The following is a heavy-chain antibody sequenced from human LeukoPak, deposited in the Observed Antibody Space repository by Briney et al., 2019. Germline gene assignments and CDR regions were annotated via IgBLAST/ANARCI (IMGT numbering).Heavy chain of an antibody. CDR1: GFTFSSYS. V-gene: IGHV3-48*01. CDR2: ISHGSIRI. J-gene: IGHJ4*02. CDR3: ARDPGYSYAMDS. Sequence: GGSLRLSCAASGFTFSSYSMNWVRQAPGKGREWISYISHGSIRIFYADLVEGRFTVSRDDAKNALYLQMNSLRVEDTAVYYCARDPGYSYAMDSWGQGTLVIVSS. D-gene: IGHD5-18*01.